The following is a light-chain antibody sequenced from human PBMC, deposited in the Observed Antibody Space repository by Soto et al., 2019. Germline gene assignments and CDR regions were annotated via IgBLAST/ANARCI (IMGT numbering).Light chain of an antibody. CDR1: QSVSSSY. V-gene: IGKV3-20*01. J-gene: IGKJ1*01. Sequence: EIVLTQSPGTLSSSPGERATLSRRASQSVSSSYLAWYRQKPGQAPRLLIYAASSRATGIPDRFSGSGSGTDFTLTISRLEPEDFAVYYCQQYGSSSWTFGQGTKVEFK. CDR3: QQYGSSSWT. CDR2: AAS.